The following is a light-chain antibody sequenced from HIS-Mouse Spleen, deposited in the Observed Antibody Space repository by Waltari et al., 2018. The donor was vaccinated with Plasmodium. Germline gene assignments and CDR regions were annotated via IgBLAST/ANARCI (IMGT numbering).Light chain of an antibody. J-gene: IGLJ3*02. CDR1: SLRSYY. CDR3: NARDSSGNHWV. CDR2: GKN. V-gene: IGLV3-19*01. Sequence: SSELTQDPAVSVALGQTVRITCQGDSLRSYYASWYQQKPGQAPVLLIYGKNNRPAGIPDRSAGSSSGNTASLTITGAEAEDEADYYCNARDSSGNHWVFGGGTKLTVL.